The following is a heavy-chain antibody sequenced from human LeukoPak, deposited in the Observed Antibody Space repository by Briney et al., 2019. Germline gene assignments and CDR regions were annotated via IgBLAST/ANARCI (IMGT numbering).Heavy chain of an antibody. V-gene: IGHV4-59*01. CDR3: ARGIYCSSTTCYYYFDY. CDR2: IYYGGST. D-gene: IGHD2-2*01. CDR1: GDSIRSYY. Sequence: SETLSLTCTVSGDSIRSYYWSWIRQPPGKGLEWIGYIYYGGSTNYNPSLKSRVTISVDTSKNQFSLKLSSVTAADTAVYYCARGIYCSSTTCYYYFDYWGQGTLVTVSS. J-gene: IGHJ4*02.